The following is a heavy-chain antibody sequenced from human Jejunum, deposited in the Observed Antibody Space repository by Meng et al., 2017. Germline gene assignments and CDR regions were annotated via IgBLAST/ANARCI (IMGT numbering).Heavy chain of an antibody. CDR2: IKRKTDCGTT. J-gene: IGHJ3*02. Sequence: GESLKISCAASGFTFSNAWMSWFRQAPGKGLEWVGRIKRKTDCGTTDYGEPVKGSFTISRDDSINTLYLQMNSQKTEDTAVYYCTTIRLPLADPRMASFDIWGKGTMVTVSS. CDR1: GFTFSNAW. V-gene: IGHV3-15*01. D-gene: IGHD5-24*01. CDR3: TTIRLPLADPRMASFDI.